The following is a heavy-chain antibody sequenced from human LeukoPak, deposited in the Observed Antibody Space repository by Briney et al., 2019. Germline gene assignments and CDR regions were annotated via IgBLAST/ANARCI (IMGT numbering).Heavy chain of an antibody. CDR2: VDRGGT. Sequence: SETLSLTCTVSGYSLSSGYYWGWIRQPPGKGLEWIGSVDRGGTYYNPSLRSRVSISVDTSKNQFSLKLSSVTAADTAVYSCAGFTFFRGVITFDYWGQGTLVTVSS. J-gene: IGHJ4*02. CDR3: AGFTFFRGVITFDY. D-gene: IGHD3-10*01. V-gene: IGHV4-38-2*02. CDR1: GYSLSSGYY.